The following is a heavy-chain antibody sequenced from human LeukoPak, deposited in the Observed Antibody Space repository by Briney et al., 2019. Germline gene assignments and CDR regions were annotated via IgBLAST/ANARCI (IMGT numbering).Heavy chain of an antibody. CDR3: ARISVGPRRMYYYHYYMDV. Sequence: ASVKVSCKASGYTFTNNYMHWERQAPGQGLERMGIINPNGDNTWYAQRFQGRVTLTRDMATSTDYMEVSSLRSDDTAVYYCARISVGPRRMYYYHYYMDVWGKGTTVTVSS. D-gene: IGHD2-15*01. CDR1: GYTFTNNY. J-gene: IGHJ6*03. CDR2: INPNGDNT. V-gene: IGHV1-46*01.